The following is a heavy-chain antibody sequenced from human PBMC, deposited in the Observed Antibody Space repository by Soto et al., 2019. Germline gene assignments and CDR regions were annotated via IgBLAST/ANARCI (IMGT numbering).Heavy chain of an antibody. CDR2: ISTYNGDT. V-gene: IGHV1-18*01. CDR3: AMVDVYVTPSPQDV. Sequence: GASVKVSCKASGYTFTKYGISWVRQAPGQGLEWMGWISTYNGDTNYAQNLQGRVTLTTDTSTSTAYMELTSLRSNDTAIYYCAMVDVYVTPSPQDVWGQGTTVTVSS. D-gene: IGHD3-16*01. CDR1: GYTFTKYG. J-gene: IGHJ6*02.